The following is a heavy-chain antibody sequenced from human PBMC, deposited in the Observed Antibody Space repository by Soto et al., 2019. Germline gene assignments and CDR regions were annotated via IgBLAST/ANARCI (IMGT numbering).Heavy chain of an antibody. CDR2: IYYMGTT. Sequence: TSETLSLTCTVSGGSISSYYWSWIRQPPGKGLEWIGYIYYMGTTNYNPSLKSRVTISVDTSKNQFSLKLTSVTAADTAVYYCAGTSQYDLYGKDVWGQGTTVTVSS. CDR1: GGSISSYY. CDR3: AGTSQYDLYGKDV. J-gene: IGHJ6*02. D-gene: IGHD2-8*01. V-gene: IGHV4-59*01.